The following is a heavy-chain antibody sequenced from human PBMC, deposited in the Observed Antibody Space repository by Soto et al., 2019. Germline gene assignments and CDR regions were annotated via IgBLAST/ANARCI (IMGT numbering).Heavy chain of an antibody. D-gene: IGHD3-10*01. CDR1: GFSLSTSGVG. J-gene: IGHJ4*02. V-gene: IGHV2-5*01. Sequence: SGPTLVNPTQTLTLTCTFSGFSLSTSGVGVGWIRQPPGKALEWLALIYWNDDKRYSPSLKSRLTITKDTSKNQVVLTMTNMEHVDTAAYYCADAYGSGSYPNSFDYWGQGTLVTVSS. CDR2: IYWNDDK. CDR3: ADAYGSGSYPNSFDY.